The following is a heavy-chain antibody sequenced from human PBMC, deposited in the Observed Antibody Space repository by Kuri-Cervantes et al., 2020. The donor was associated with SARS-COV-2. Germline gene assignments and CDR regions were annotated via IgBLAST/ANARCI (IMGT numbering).Heavy chain of an antibody. CDR1: GDSISSYY. Sequence: SETLSLTCDVSGDSISSYYWSWIRQPPGKGLEWIGRIYPSGSTNYHPSLKSRVTLSVDTSKNQFSLKLSSVTAADTAVYYCARHDYWGQGTLVTVSS. V-gene: IGHV4-4*07. CDR3: ARHDY. CDR2: IYPSGST. J-gene: IGHJ4*02.